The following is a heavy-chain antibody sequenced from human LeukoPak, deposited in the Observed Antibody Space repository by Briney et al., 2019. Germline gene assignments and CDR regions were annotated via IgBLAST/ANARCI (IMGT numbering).Heavy chain of an antibody. CDR2: INHSGST. J-gene: IGHJ4*02. V-gene: IGHV4-34*01. CDR1: GFTFNNYN. CDR3: ARGLTVATYFDY. Sequence: GSLRLSCAASGFTFNNYNMNWIRQPPGKGLEWIGEINHSGSTNYNPSLKSRVTISVDTSKNQFSLKLSSVTAADTAVYYCARGLTVATYFDYWGQGTLVTVSS. D-gene: IGHD4-23*01.